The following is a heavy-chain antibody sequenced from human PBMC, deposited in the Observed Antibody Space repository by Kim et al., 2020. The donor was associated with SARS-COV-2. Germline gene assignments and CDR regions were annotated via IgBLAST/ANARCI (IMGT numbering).Heavy chain of an antibody. CDR1: GGSISSYY. CDR3: ARDRYVSNWFDP. CDR2: IYYSGST. J-gene: IGHJ5*02. Sequence: SETLSLTCTVSGGSISSYYWSWIRQPPGKGLEWIGYIYYSGSTNYNPSLKSRVTISVDTSKNQFSLKLSSVTAADTAVYYCARDRYVSNWFDPWGQGTLVTVSS. D-gene: IGHD3-16*01. V-gene: IGHV4-59*01.